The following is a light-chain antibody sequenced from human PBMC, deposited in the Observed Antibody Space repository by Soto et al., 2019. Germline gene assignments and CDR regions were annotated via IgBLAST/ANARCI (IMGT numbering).Light chain of an antibody. Sequence: QLVLTQPPSVSGAPGQRVTISCTGSSSNIGAYYDVHWYQQLPGTAPKLLIHGNTNRPSGVPDRFSGSKSGTSASLAITGLQAEDEADYYCQSYDSSLSVVVFGGGTKVTVL. CDR1: SSNIGAYYD. V-gene: IGLV1-40*01. CDR3: QSYDSSLSVVV. CDR2: GNT. J-gene: IGLJ2*01.